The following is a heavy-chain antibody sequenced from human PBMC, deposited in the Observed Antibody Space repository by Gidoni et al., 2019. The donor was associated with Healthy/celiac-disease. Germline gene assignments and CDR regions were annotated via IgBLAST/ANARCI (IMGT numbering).Heavy chain of an antibody. J-gene: IGHJ4*02. Sequence: QVQLQQWGAGLLKPSETLSLTCAVYGGSFSGYYWSWIRQPPGKGLEWIGEINHSGSTNYNPSLKSRVTISVDTSKNQFSLKLSAVTAADTAVYYCARGEENSSGAVADYWGQGTLVTVSS. V-gene: IGHV4-34*01. D-gene: IGHD6-25*01. CDR3: ARGEENSSGAVADY. CDR2: INHSGST. CDR1: GGSFSGYY.